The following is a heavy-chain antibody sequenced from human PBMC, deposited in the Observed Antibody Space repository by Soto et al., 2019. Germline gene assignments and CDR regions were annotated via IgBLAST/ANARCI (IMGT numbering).Heavy chain of an antibody. CDR1: GDSVSSVCFH. CDR3: ARAPVGLDTISYFDY. Sequence: LSLTCTVSGDSVSSVCFHWAWLRRPPGKGLEWXGDXXNXXSXXXXXSXXXRMHMSLDATRNHYSLRLTYVTAADTAVYFCARAPVGLDTISYFDYWGQGKLVTASS. J-gene: IGHJ4*02. CDR2: XXNXXSX. D-gene: IGHD3-3*01. V-gene: IGHV4-30-4*01.